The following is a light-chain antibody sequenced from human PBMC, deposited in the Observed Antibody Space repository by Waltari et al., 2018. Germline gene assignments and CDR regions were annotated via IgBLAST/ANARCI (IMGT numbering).Light chain of an antibody. J-gene: IGLJ3*02. V-gene: IGLV2-14*03. CDR3: SSYTSSSTEV. CDR1: SSDVGGYNY. Sequence: QSALTQPASVSGSPGQSITISCTGTSSDVGGYNYVSWYQQHPGKVPKLMIYDVSNRPSGVSNRFSGSKSGNTASLTISGLQAEDGADYYCSSYTSSSTEVFCGGTKLTVL. CDR2: DVS.